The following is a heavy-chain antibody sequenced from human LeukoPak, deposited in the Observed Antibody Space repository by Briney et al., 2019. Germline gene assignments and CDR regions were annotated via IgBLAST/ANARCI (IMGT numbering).Heavy chain of an antibody. CDR2: FXPEDGET. J-gene: IGHJ6*02. D-gene: IGHD3-10*01. CDR3: ATGGPSTTMVRGVISYGMDV. Sequence: VXXXPGKXXXXMXGFXPEDGETIYAHKFQGRVTMTEDTSTDTAYMELSSLRSEDTAVYYCATGGPSTTMVRGVISYGMDVWGQGTTVTVSS. V-gene: IGHV1-24*01.